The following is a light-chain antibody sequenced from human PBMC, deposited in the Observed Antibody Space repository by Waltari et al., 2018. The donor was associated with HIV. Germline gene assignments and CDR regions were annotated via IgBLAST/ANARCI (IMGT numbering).Light chain of an antibody. CDR1: SSDVGSYNL. V-gene: IGLV2-23*02. J-gene: IGLJ2*01. Sequence: QSALTQPASVSGSPGQSITISCTGTSSDVGSYNLVSWYQQHPGKAPKLMIYEVSKRPSGVSNRFSGSKSGNMASLTISGLQAEDEADYYCCSYAGSSTFRVFGGGTKLTVL. CDR3: CSYAGSSTFRV. CDR2: EVS.